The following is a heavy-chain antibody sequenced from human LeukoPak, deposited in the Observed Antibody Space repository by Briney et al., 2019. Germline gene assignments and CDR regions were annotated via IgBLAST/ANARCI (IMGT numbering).Heavy chain of an antibody. CDR1: GFTVSSTY. CDR2: LYSGGNT. D-gene: IGHD2-2*01. Sequence: GGSLRLSCAASGFTVSSTYINWVRQAPGKGLEWVSVLYSGGNTNYADSVKGRFTISRDISKNTLYLQMNSLGSEDTAVYYCVQLPDCWGQGTLVTVSS. V-gene: IGHV3-66*02. J-gene: IGHJ4*02. CDR3: VQLPDC.